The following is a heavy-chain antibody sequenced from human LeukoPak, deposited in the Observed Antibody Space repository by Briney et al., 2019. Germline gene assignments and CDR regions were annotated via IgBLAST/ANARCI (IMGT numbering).Heavy chain of an antibody. CDR3: ATSSEYYYDSSGYYGY. J-gene: IGHJ4*02. D-gene: IGHD3-22*01. Sequence: SETLSLTCTVSGGSISSGGYYWSWIRQPPGKGLEWIGYIYHSGSTYYNPSLKSRVTISVDRSKNQFSLKLSSVTAADTAVYYCATSSEYYYDSSGYYGYWGQGTLVTVSS. CDR1: GGSISSGGYY. V-gene: IGHV4-30-2*01. CDR2: IYHSGST.